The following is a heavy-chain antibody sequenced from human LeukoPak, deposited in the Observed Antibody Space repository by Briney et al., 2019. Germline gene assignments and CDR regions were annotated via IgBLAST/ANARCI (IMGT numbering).Heavy chain of an antibody. CDR3: ARVGTYYYGSGSYWAGADYYYMDV. D-gene: IGHD3-10*01. J-gene: IGHJ6*03. V-gene: IGHV4-30-4*07. Sequence: SETLSLTCAVSGGSISSGGYSWRWIRQPPGKGLEWIGYIYYSGSTYYNPSLKSRVTISVDTSKNQFSLKLSSVTAADTAVYYCARVGTYYYGSGSYWAGADYYYMDVWGKGTTVTVSS. CDR1: GGSISSGGYS. CDR2: IYYSGST.